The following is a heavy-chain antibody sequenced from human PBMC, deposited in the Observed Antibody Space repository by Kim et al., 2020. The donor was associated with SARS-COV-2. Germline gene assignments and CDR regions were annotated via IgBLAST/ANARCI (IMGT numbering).Heavy chain of an antibody. V-gene: IGHV1-2*06. J-gene: IGHJ5*02. D-gene: IGHD6-6*01. CDR1: GYTFTGYY. CDR3: ARDRKPPLYSSSSGPLGWFDP. Sequence: ASVKVSCKASGYTFTGYYMHWVRQAPGQGLEWMGRINPNSGGTNYAQKFQGRVTMTRDTSISTAYMELSRLRSDDTAVYYCARDRKPPLYSSSSGPLGWFDPWGQGTLVTVSS. CDR2: INPNSGGT.